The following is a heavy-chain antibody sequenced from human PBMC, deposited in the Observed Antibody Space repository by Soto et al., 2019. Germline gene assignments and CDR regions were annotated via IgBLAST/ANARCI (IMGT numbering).Heavy chain of an antibody. Sequence: GGSLRLSCAASGLTFSNYWMSWVRQAPGKGLEWVSYISISSTTRSYADSVKGRFTISRDNAKNSLFLQMSSLRDEDTAVYYCSRRRYSSGWSDSWGQGSQVTVSS. CDR3: SRRRYSSGWSDS. J-gene: IGHJ5*01. CDR2: ISISSTTR. D-gene: IGHD6-19*01. CDR1: GLTFSNYW. V-gene: IGHV3-48*02.